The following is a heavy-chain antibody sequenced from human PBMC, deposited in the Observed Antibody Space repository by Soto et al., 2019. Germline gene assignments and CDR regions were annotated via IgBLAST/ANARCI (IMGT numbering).Heavy chain of an antibody. V-gene: IGHV4-30-4*01. CDR3: VGTGTTDDF. CDR1: GASVNTGDYY. J-gene: IGHJ1*01. CDR2: IFYSGDT. Sequence: VQLQGSGPGLVKPSQTLSLTCTVSGASVNTGDYYWSYIRQSPGKGLEWLGYIFYSGDTYYNPSLKRRATISLNTSTNQLSRTLTSVTDADTAVYFCVGTGTTDDFWCQGTLVTVSS. D-gene: IGHD1-7*01.